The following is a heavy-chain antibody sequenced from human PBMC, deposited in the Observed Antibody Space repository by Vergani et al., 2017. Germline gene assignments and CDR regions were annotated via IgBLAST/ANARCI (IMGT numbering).Heavy chain of an antibody. CDR1: GFSLTTGGEG. CDR2: VYWNDDE. Sequence: QITLRESGPTLVKPTQTLTLTCTFSGFSLTTGGEGVGWIRQPPGRALEWLAFVYWNDDERYSPSLKSRVTITKDTSKNEVILTMATMDPVDTATHYCVHRLGYFDWEGAFDVWGPGTMVTVSS. V-gene: IGHV2-5*01. CDR3: VHRLGYFDWEGAFDV. D-gene: IGHD3-9*01. J-gene: IGHJ3*01.